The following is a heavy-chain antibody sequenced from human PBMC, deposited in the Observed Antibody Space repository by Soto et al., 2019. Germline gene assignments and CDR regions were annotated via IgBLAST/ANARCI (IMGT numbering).Heavy chain of an antibody. D-gene: IGHD2-2*01. CDR2: ISSNGGST. V-gene: IGHV3-64D*08. CDR1: GFTFSSYA. CDR3: VKDEALGEPSAAELDY. Sequence: PGGSLRLSCAASGFTFSSYAMTWVRQAPGKGLEYVSAISSNGGSTYYADSVKGRFTISRDNSKNTLYLQMSSLRAEDTAVYYCVKDEALGEPSAAELDYWGQGTLVTVSS. J-gene: IGHJ4*02.